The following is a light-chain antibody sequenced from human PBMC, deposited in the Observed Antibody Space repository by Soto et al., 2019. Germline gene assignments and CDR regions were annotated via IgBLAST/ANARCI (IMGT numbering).Light chain of an antibody. Sequence: DIQMTQSPSTLSASVGDRVTITCRASQSINRWLAWYQQKPGKAPKLLIYDVSNLESGVPSRFSGSGSGTEFTLTITSLQPDDVATFFCQQYHRSPWTFGQGTKVVFK. CDR1: QSINRW. CDR2: DVS. J-gene: IGKJ1*01. V-gene: IGKV1-5*01. CDR3: QQYHRSPWT.